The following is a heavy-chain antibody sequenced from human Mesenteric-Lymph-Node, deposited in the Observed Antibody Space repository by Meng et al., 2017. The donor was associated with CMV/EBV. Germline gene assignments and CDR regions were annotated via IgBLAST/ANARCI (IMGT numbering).Heavy chain of an antibody. Sequence: GESLKISCAASGFTFDDYVMHWVRQAPGKGLEWVSLISWDGVHTYYADSVKGRFTISRDNSKNTLYLQMNSLRAEDTAVYYCAKALFATSGYYSYFDYWGQGTLVTVSS. CDR2: ISWDGVHT. CDR3: AKALFATSGYYSYFDY. V-gene: IGHV3-43D*03. J-gene: IGHJ4*02. D-gene: IGHD3-22*01. CDR1: GFTFDDYV.